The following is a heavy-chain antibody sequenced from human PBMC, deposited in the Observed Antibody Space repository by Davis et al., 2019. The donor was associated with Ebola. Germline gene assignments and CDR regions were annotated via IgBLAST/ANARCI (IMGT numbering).Heavy chain of an antibody. V-gene: IGHV1-46*01. CDR1: GYRFTSYY. CDR2: IHPITGGT. J-gene: IGHJ3*02. CDR3: AREGGRYYDSSGYVFDI. Sequence: ASVKVSCKASGYRFTSYYMHWVRQAPGQGLEWMGIIHPITGGTSYAQNFQVRVNMTRDTSTSTVYMELSSLRSEDKAVYYCAREGGRYYDSSGYVFDIWGQGTMVKVSS. D-gene: IGHD3-22*01.